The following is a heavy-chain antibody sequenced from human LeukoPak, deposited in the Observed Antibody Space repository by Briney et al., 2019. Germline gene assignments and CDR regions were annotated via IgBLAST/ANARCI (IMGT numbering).Heavy chain of an antibody. CDR3: ARLFTSAATDY. CDR1: GYTFTAYY. D-gene: IGHD6-25*01. J-gene: IGHJ4*02. Sequence: ASVKVSCKASGYTFTAYYIHWVRQAPGQGLEWMGWMNPNSGNTGYAQKFQGRVTMTRNTSISTAYMELSSLRSEDTAVYYCARLFTSAATDYWGQGTLVTVSS. V-gene: IGHV1-8*02. CDR2: MNPNSGNT.